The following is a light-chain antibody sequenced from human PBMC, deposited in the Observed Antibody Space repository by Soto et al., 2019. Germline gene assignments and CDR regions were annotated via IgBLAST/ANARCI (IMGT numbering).Light chain of an antibody. V-gene: IGLV2-14*01. CDR2: EVT. CDR1: SGDIGSYNR. CDR3: SSYTIINTRAWV. J-gene: IGLJ1*01. Sequence: QSVLTQPASVSGSPGQSITISCTGTSGDIGSYNRVSWYQQHPGKAPKLIIYEVTDRPSGVSNRFSGSKSGNTASLTISGLQAEDEAEYYCSSYTIINTRAWVFGSGTKVTVL.